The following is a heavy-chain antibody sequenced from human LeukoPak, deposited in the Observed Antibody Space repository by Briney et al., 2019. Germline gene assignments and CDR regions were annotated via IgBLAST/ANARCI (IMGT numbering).Heavy chain of an antibody. CDR2: ISSSSITI. V-gene: IGHV3-48*01. CDR3: ARVGSSWSPHDY. Sequence: GGSLRLSCAASGFTFSSYSMNWVRQAPGKGLEWVSYISSSSITIYYADSVKGRFTISRDNAKNSLYLQMNSLRAEDTAVYYCARVGSSWSPHDYWGQGTLVTVSS. J-gene: IGHJ4*02. D-gene: IGHD6-13*01. CDR1: GFTFSSYS.